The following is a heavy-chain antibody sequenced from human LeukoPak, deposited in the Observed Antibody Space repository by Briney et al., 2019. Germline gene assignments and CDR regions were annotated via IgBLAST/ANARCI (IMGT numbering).Heavy chain of an antibody. Sequence: GGSLRLSCAASGFTFSSYAMHWVRQAPGKGLEYVSAISSNGGSTYYANSVKGRFTISRDDAKKSLYLQMNSLRAEDTAVYFCARYAEVYYYVDVWGTGTTVTVSS. CDR2: ISSNGGST. D-gene: IGHD2-8*01. J-gene: IGHJ6*03. CDR3: ARYAEVYYYVDV. V-gene: IGHV3-64*01. CDR1: GFTFSSYA.